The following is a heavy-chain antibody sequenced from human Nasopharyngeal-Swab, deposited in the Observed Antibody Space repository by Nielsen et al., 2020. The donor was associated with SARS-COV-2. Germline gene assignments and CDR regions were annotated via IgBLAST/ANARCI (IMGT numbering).Heavy chain of an antibody. CDR3: AKDVSGSTWADYYYYGMDV. V-gene: IGHV3-23*01. CDR2: ISGSGNSP. Sequence: GGSLRLSCAASGFTFSSYAMSWVRQAPGKGLEWVSDISGSGNSPYYADSVKGRFTISRDNSKNTLYLQMNSLRAEDTALYYCAKDVSGSTWADYYYYGMDVWGQGTTVTVSS. D-gene: IGHD6-13*01. CDR1: GFTFSSYA. J-gene: IGHJ6*02.